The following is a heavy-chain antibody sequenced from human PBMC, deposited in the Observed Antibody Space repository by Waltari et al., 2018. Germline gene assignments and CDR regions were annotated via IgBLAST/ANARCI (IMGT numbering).Heavy chain of an antibody. CDR2: IRRQPYNYAT. J-gene: IGHJ4*02. V-gene: IGHV3-73*01. D-gene: IGHD6-19*01. CDR3: SGGEVTGTDF. CDR1: GFGFSGST. Sequence: EVQVVESGGGLVQPGGYLKLSCGTSGFGFSGSTIHWVRQTSGKGLEWVGRIRRQPYNYATAYSASVKGRFTISRDDSKNTAYLQMNNLMTEDTAVYYCSGGEVTGTDFWGQGTLVTVSS.